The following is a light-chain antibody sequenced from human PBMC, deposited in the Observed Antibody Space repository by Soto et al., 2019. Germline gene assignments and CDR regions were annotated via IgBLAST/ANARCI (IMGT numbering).Light chain of an antibody. CDR1: SSDIGGHNH. CDR2: DDT. J-gene: IGLJ3*02. Sequence: QSALAQPASVSGSPGQSITISCTGTSSDIGGHNHVSWYQQHPGKTPKLMIYDDTKRPSGVSNRFSGSKSGNTASLTISGLQAEDEADYYCSSYTNTSIWVFGGGTQLTVL. V-gene: IGLV2-14*03. CDR3: SSYTNTSIWV.